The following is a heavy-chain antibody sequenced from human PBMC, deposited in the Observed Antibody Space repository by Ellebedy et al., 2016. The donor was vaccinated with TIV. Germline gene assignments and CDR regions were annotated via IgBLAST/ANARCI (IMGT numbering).Heavy chain of an antibody. CDR1: GYTFTSYA. CDR3: ARGIGPWSGYYFDY. D-gene: IGHD3-3*01. CDR2: INAGNGHT. V-gene: IGHV1-3*01. J-gene: IGHJ4*02. Sequence: ASVKVSCKASGYTFTSYAMHWVRQAPGQRLEWMGWINAGNGHTKYSQKFQGRVTITRDTSASTAYMELSSLRSEDTAVYYCARGIGPWSGYYFDYWGQGTLVTVSS.